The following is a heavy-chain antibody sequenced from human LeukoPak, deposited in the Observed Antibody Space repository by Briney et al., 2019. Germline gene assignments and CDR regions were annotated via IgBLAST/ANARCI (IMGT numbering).Heavy chain of an antibody. CDR2: IYYSGST. Sequence: SETLSLTCTVSGGSISSYYWSWIRQPPGKGLEWIGYIYYSGSTNYNPSLKSRVTISVDTSKNQFSLKVSSVTAADTAVYYCASVSVSGWFDPWGQGTLVTVSS. CDR3: ASVSVSGWFDP. V-gene: IGHV4-59*08. CDR1: GGSISSYY. D-gene: IGHD3-10*01. J-gene: IGHJ5*02.